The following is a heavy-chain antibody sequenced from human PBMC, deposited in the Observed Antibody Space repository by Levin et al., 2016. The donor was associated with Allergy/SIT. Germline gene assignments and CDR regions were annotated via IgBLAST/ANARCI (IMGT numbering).Heavy chain of an antibody. CDR3: ARGVDCSGDCLGY. J-gene: IGHJ4*02. CDR2: IYTSGST. Sequence: LRLSCTVSGGSISGGTYYWSWIRQPAGKGLEWIGLIYTSGSTNYNSSLKSRVTISVDTSKNHFSLKLSSVTAADTAVYYCARGVDCSGDCLGYWGQGTLVTVSS. D-gene: IGHD2-21*02. CDR1: GGSISGGTYY. V-gene: IGHV4-61*02.